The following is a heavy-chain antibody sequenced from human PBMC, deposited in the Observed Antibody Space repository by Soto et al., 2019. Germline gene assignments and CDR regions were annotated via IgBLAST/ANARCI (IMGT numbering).Heavy chain of an antibody. CDR3: AREGNLGRWIQPLDS. J-gene: IGHJ4*02. V-gene: IGHV4-59*01. CDR1: GGSISSYY. Sequence: SETLSLTCTVSGGSISSYYWSWIRQPPGKGLEWIGYIYYSGSTNYNPSLKSRVTISVDTSKNQFSLKLSSVTAADTAVYSCAREGNLGRWIQPLDSWGQGTLVTVSS. CDR2: IYYSGST. D-gene: IGHD2-2*03.